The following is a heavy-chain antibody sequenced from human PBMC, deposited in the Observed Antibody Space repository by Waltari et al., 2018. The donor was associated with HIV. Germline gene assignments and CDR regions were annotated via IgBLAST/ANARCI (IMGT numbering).Heavy chain of an antibody. D-gene: IGHD6-19*01. J-gene: IGHJ3*02. V-gene: IGHV1-69*06. Sequence: QVQLVQSGAEVKKPGSSVKVSCKASGGTFSSYAISWVRQAPGQGLEWMGRIIPIFGTANYALHFQRRVTITADKSTSTAYMELSSLRSEDTAVYYCAREGQWLAQKWGFDIWGQGTMVTVSS. CDR1: GGTFSSYA. CDR2: IIPIFGTA. CDR3: AREGQWLAQKWGFDI.